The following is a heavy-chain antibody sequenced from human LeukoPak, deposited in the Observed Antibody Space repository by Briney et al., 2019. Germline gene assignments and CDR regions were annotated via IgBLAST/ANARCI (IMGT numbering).Heavy chain of an antibody. CDR2: IKKDGSET. V-gene: IGHV3-7*01. D-gene: IGHD6-13*01. Sequence: GGSLRVSCAVSGFTLSTYWMSWVRQVPGKGLEWVANIKKDGSETYYVDSVKGRFTTSRDNAKNSLYLQMNSLRAEDTAVYYCARGAAGVDYWGQGTLVTVSS. CDR1: GFTLSTYW. J-gene: IGHJ4*02. CDR3: ARGAAGVDY.